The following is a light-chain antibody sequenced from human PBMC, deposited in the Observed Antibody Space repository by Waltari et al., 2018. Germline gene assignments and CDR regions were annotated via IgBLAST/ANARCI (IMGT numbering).Light chain of an antibody. J-gene: IGKJ1*01. V-gene: IGKV4-1*01. Sequence: DIVMTQSPDPLSLSRGERATLNCKCSRSVLFSSDNKNYLALYQQKPGQPPKVLIYWASTRASGVPERFSGSGSGTDFTLTISSLQREDAAVYYCQQYYDNPRAFGQGTKVDIK. CDR3: QQYYDNPRA. CDR2: WAS. CDR1: RSVLFSSDNKNY.